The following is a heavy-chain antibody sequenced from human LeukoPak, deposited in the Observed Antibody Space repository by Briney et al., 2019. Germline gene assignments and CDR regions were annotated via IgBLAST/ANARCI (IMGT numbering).Heavy chain of an antibody. J-gene: IGHJ3*02. D-gene: IGHD3-3*02. CDR3: ARVSI. CDR2: ISSRSSYI. Sequence: GGSLRLSCAASGFTFSNYSMNWARQAPGKGLEWVSSISSRSSYIYYADSVKGRFTISRDNAKNSLYLQMNSLRAEDTAVYYCARVSIWGQGTMVTVSS. CDR1: GFTFSNYS. V-gene: IGHV3-21*01.